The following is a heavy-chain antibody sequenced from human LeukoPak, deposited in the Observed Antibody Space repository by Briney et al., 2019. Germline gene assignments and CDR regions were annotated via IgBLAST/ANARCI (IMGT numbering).Heavy chain of an antibody. Sequence: GGSLRLSCAASGFTISSNYMNWVRQAPGKGLEWVSVIFNSGDTYYADSVKGRFTISRDTSRNTLYLQMNSLRVDDTAVYYCARDPAPATGAFDIWGQGTMVIIS. CDR1: GFTISSNY. V-gene: IGHV3-53*01. J-gene: IGHJ3*02. CDR3: ARDPAPATGAFDI. CDR2: IFNSGDT. D-gene: IGHD1-1*01.